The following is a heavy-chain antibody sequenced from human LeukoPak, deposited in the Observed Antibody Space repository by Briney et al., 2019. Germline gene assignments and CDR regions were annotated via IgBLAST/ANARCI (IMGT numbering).Heavy chain of an antibody. Sequence: DRSLRLSCAASGFIFYDYATHWVRPSPGKGLEWVSAISWDSDTKVYADAVKGRFTISRDRARNSLYLQMDSLRPEDTALYYCAKDTGGNGAYFYAMDVWGQGTSVTVSS. D-gene: IGHD4-23*01. CDR2: ISWDSDTK. CDR3: AKDTGGNGAYFYAMDV. CDR1: GFIFYDYA. V-gene: IGHV3-9*01. J-gene: IGHJ6*02.